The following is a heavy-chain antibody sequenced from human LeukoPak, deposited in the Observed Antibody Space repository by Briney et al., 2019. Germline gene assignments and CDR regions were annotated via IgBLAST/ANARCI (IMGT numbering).Heavy chain of an antibody. CDR1: GASISSYY. J-gene: IGHJ4*02. CDR2: ISYSGNT. Sequence: PSETLSLTCTVSGASISSYYWSWIRQPPGQGREWIGYISYSGNTNYNPSLKSRVTLSVDMSKNHFSLKLRSVTAADTAVYYCAVTVDTAMAFDYWGQGTLVTVSS. V-gene: IGHV4-59*08. D-gene: IGHD5-18*01. CDR3: AVTVDTAMAFDY.